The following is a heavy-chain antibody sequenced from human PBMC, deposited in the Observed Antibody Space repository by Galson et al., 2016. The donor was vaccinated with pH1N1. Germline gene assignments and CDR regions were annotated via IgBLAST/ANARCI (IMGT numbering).Heavy chain of an antibody. J-gene: IGHJ4*02. CDR1: GFNFKTYE. Sequence: SLRLSCAASGFNFKTYEMHWVRQAPGKGLEWASYIIGSGSITNYADSVRGRFTISRDNAKNSLFLQMDSLRAEDTAIYYCVREIRDDYNYGNFDYWGQGTL. V-gene: IGHV3-48*03. CDR2: IIGSGSIT. D-gene: IGHD5-24*01. CDR3: VREIRDDYNYGNFDY.